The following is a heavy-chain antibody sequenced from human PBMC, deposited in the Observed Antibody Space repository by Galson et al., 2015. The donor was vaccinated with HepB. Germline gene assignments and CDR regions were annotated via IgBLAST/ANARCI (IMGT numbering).Heavy chain of an antibody. D-gene: IGHD6-13*01. J-gene: IGHJ6*02. CDR1: GYSFTSYW. Sequence: QSGAEVKKPGESLRISCKGSGYSFTSYWITWVRQMPGKGLEWMGRIDPRASYTNYSPSFQGHVTISADKSINTAYLQWSSLKASDTAIYYCARRIAAAATSSRGGLDVRGQGTTVTVSS. CDR3: ARRIAAAATSSRGGLDV. CDR2: IDPRASYT. V-gene: IGHV5-10-1*01.